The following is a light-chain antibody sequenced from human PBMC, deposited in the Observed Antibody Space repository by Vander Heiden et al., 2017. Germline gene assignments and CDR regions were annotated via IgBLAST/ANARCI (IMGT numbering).Light chain of an antibody. CDR2: DAS. V-gene: IGKV1D-13*01. Sequence: AIQLAQSPSSLSASVGDRVTITCRASQGISSALAWYQQKPGKAPNLLIYDASSLESGVPSRFSGSGYGTDFTLTISSRQPEDFASYYCQQITNYPPLTFGGGTKVEIK. J-gene: IGKJ4*01. CDR3: QQITNYPPLT. CDR1: QGISSA.